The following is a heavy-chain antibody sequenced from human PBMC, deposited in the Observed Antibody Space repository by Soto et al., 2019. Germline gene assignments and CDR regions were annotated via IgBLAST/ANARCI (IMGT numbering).Heavy chain of an antibody. CDR1: GFTFSSYA. CDR3: AKDRNYDFWSGSPFDY. D-gene: IGHD3-3*01. J-gene: IGHJ4*02. Sequence: GGSLRLSCAASGFTFSSYAMSWVRQAPGKGLEWVSGTSGSGGSTYYADSVKGRFTISRDNSKNTLYLQMNSLRAEDTAVYYCAKDRNYDFWSGSPFDYWGQGTLVTVSS. V-gene: IGHV3-23*01. CDR2: TSGSGGST.